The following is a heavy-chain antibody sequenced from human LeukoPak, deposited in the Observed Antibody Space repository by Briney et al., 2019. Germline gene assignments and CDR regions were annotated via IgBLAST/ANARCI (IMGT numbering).Heavy chain of an antibody. V-gene: IGHV3-7*01. CDR1: GFTFSSYW. D-gene: IGHD2/OR15-2a*01. Sequence: GGSLRLSCAASGFTFSSYWMSWVRQAPGKGLEWVANIKQDGSERYYVDSVKGRFTISRDNAKNSLYLQMNSLRAEDPAVYYCASMWGYGYYARYYFYYWGQGNLVTVSS. CDR3: ASMWGYGYYARYYFYY. CDR2: IKQDGSER. J-gene: IGHJ4*02.